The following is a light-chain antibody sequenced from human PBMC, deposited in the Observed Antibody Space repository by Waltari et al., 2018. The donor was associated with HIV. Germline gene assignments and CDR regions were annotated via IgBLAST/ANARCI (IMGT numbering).Light chain of an antibody. CDR2: DAS. Sequence: IVMTQSPATLSVSPGERATLSRRASQSVSTYSAWYQQKPGQPPRLLFYDASTRASGVPARFSGSGSGTEFTLTISSLQSEDFAVYYGQQYSNWPLTFGGGTKVEI. V-gene: IGKV3-15*01. CDR1: QSVSTY. CDR3: QQYSNWPLT. J-gene: IGKJ4*01.